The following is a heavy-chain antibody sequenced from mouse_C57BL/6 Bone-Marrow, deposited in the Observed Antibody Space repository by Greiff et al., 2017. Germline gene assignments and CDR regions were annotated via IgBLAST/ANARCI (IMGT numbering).Heavy chain of an antibody. V-gene: IGHV14-3*02. CDR3: YRLGGYYDGY. J-gene: IGHJ2*01. CDR2: IDPAHGNT. CDR1: GFNIKVNY. Sequence: EVQVVESGAELVKPGASVKLSCTASGFNIKVNYMNLVRQRPEQGLEWIGRIDPAHGNTEYDPKFQGKATIPANTASNTAFLQLSSLPSADPAVYDWYRLGGYYDGYWGQGTTLTVSS.